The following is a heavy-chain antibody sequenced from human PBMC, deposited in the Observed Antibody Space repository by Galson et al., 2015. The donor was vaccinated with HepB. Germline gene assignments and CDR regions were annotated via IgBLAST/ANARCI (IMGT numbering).Heavy chain of an antibody. CDR1: GFTFSSYG. CDR3: ARVKGSYDLMSSGMDV. D-gene: IGHD3-3*01. CDR2: IRYDGSNK. V-gene: IGHV3-33*01. J-gene: IGHJ6*02. Sequence: SLRLSCAASGFTFSSYGMHWVRQAPGKGLEWVAVIRYDGSNKYYADSMKGRFTISRNNSKNTLYLQMNSLRAEDTAVYYCARVKGSYDLMSSGMDVWGQGTTVTVSS.